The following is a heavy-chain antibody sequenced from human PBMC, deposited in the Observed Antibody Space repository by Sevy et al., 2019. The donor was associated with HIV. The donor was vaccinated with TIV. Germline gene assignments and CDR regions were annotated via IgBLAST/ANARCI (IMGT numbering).Heavy chain of an antibody. D-gene: IGHD1-26*01. J-gene: IGHJ4*02. CDR3: ARERPGELRIFDY. V-gene: IGHV3-30-3*01. Sequence: GGSLRLSCAASEFTFSSYAMHWVRQAPGKGLEWVAVISYDGSNKYYADSVKGRFTISRDNSKNTLYLQMNSLRAEDTAVYYCARERPGELRIFDYWGQGTLVTVSS. CDR2: ISYDGSNK. CDR1: EFTFSSYA.